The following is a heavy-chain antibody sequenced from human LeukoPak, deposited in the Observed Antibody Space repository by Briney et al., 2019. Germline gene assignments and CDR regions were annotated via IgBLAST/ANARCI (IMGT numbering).Heavy chain of an antibody. V-gene: IGHV4-30-4*01. D-gene: IGHD3-22*01. CDR1: GGSISSGDYY. CDR2: IYYSGST. Sequence: PSQTLSLTCTVSGGSISSGDYYWRWIRQPPGKGLEWIAYIYYSGSTYYNPSLKSRVTISVDTSKNQFSLKLSSVTAADTAVYYCARQLTYYYDSSGYISPYFDYWGQGTLVTVSS. J-gene: IGHJ4*02. CDR3: ARQLTYYYDSSGYISPYFDY.